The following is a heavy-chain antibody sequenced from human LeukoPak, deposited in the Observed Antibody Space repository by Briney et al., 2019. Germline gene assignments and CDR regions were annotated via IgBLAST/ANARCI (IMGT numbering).Heavy chain of an antibody. J-gene: IGHJ4*02. CDR2: IYTSGST. CDR3: ARGLQRRIAARPAVLGY. CDR1: GGSISSGSYY. D-gene: IGHD6-6*01. V-gene: IGHV4-61*02. Sequence: PSETLSLTCTVSGGSISSGSYYWSWIRQPAGKGLEWIGRIYTSGSTNYNPSLKSRVTISVDTSKNQFSLKLSSVTAADTAVYYCARGLQRRIAARPAVLGYWGQGTLVTVSS.